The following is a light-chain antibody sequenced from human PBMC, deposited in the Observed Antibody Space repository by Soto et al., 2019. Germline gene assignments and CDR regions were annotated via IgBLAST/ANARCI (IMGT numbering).Light chain of an antibody. Sequence: SYELTQPLSVSVALGQTARITCGGNNIGSKNVHWYQQKPGQAPVLVIYRDSTRPSGIPERFSGYNSGHTATLTISRAQAGDEADYYCQVWDSGTVFGGGTKLTVL. CDR2: RDS. V-gene: IGLV3-9*01. J-gene: IGLJ2*01. CDR1: NIGSKN. CDR3: QVWDSGTV.